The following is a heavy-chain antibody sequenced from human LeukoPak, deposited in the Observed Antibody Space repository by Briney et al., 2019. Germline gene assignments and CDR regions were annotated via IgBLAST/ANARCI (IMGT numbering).Heavy chain of an antibody. CDR3: AKARGVTPYYYGMDV. CDR1: GFTFSSYA. D-gene: IGHD5-18*01. CDR2: ISGSGGST. V-gene: IGHV3-23*01. J-gene: IGHJ6*02. Sequence: PGGSLRLSCAASGFTFSSYAMSWVRQAPGKGLEWVSAISGSGGSTYYADSVKGRFTISRDNAKNSLYLQMNSLRAEDTALYYCAKARGVTPYYYGMDVWGQGTTVTVSS.